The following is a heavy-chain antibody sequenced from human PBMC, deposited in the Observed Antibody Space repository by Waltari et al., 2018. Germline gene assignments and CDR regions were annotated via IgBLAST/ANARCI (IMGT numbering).Heavy chain of an antibody. V-gene: IGHV7-4-1*02. Sequence: QVQLVQSGSELKKPGASVEVSCSDSGSTFSDYALNWVRQAPGQGPGWMGWINTNTGNPTYAQDFTGRFVFSLDASVSTAYLLITGLKADDTAVYYCARLRASLTGFEPYGLDVWGQGTKVTVSS. CDR3: ARLRASLTGFEPYGLDV. CDR1: GSTFSDYA. CDR2: INTNTGNP. D-gene: IGHD3-9*01. J-gene: IGHJ6*02.